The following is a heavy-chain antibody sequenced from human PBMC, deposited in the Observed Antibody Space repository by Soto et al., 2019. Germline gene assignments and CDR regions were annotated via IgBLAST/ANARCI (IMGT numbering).Heavy chain of an antibody. D-gene: IGHD1-1*01. CDR2: FVPMFGTA. J-gene: IGHJ6*03. CDR3: ARVPHWNYDYYFYMDV. Sequence: QVQLVQSGAEVKKPGSSVRVSCKASRGAFSNYAVSWVRQAPGQGLEWVGGFVPMFGTANYTQKFQDRVTITADVFTSTAYMEVRSLTYEDTAVYYCARVPHWNYDYYFYMDVWGKGTTVTVAS. V-gene: IGHV1-69*01. CDR1: RGAFSNYA.